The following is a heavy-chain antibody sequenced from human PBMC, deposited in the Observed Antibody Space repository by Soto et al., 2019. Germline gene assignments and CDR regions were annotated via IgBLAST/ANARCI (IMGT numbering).Heavy chain of an antibody. D-gene: IGHD5-12*01. V-gene: IGHV5-51*01. CDR3: ARRVVATGYTADHGMDV. Sequence: GESLKISCKGSGYSFPAYWIAWVRQMLGKGLEWMGIIYPGDSDTRYSPSFQGQVTISADKSITTAYLQWSSLKASDTAMYYCARRVVATGYTADHGMDVWGQGTTVTVSS. CDR1: GYSFPAYW. CDR2: IYPGDSDT. J-gene: IGHJ6*02.